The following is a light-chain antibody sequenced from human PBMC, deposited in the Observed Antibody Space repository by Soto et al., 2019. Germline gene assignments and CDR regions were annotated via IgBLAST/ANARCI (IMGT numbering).Light chain of an antibody. Sequence: VQMTQSPSSLSASVGDRVTIICRASQSISSYLNWYQQKPGKAPKLLIYAASSLQSGVPSRFSGSGSGTDFTLTISSLQPEDFATYYCQQSYSTPRPFGQGTKVDI. V-gene: IGKV1-39*01. CDR1: QSISSY. CDR2: AAS. CDR3: QQSYSTPRP. J-gene: IGKJ1*01.